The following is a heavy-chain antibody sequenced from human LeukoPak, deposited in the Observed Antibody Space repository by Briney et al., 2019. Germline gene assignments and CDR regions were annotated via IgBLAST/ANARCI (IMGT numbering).Heavy chain of an antibody. D-gene: IGHD3-22*01. V-gene: IGHV1-2*02. Sequence: ASVKVSCKASGYTFTGYYMHWVRQAPGQGLEWKGWINPNSGGTNYAQKFQGRVTMTRDTSISTAYMELSRLRSDDTAVYYCARDYYDSSVEAFDIWGQGTMVTVSS. J-gene: IGHJ3*02. CDR3: ARDYYDSSVEAFDI. CDR2: INPNSGGT. CDR1: GYTFTGYY.